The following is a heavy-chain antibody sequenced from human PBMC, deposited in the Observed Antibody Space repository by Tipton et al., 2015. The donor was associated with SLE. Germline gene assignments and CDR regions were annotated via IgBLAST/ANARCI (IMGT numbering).Heavy chain of an antibody. J-gene: IGHJ3*01. CDR3: ATDPGS. CDR2: IYSDGRT. V-gene: IGHV4-4*08. CDR1: GGSIGSYS. D-gene: IGHD1-26*01. Sequence: TLSLTCTVPGGSIGSYSWSWIRQPPGKGLEWIANIYSDGRTHYNPSLKSRVTILVDMSKNQFSLKLSSVTAADTAVYYCATDPGSWGQGTMVTVSS.